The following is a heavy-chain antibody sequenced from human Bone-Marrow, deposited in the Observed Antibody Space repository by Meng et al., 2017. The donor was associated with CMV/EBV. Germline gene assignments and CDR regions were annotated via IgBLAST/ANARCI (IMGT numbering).Heavy chain of an antibody. V-gene: IGHV1-2*02. CDR2: INPNSGGT. D-gene: IGHD2-2*01. Sequence: ASVKVSCKASGYTFTGYYMHWVRQAPGQGLEWMGWINPNSGGTNYAQKFRGRVTMTRDTSISTAHMELSRLRSDDTAVYYCARDFTDIVVVPAAMGWFDPWGQGTLVTVSS. J-gene: IGHJ5*02. CDR1: GYTFTGYY. CDR3: ARDFTDIVVVPAAMGWFDP.